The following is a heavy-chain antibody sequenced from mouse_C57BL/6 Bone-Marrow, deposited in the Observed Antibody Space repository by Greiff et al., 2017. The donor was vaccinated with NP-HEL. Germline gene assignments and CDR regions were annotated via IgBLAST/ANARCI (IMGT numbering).Heavy chain of an antibody. J-gene: IGHJ3*01. D-gene: IGHD2-3*01. CDR3: ASPPYDDQPAWFAY. Sequence: VQLQESDAELVKPGASVKISCKVSGYTFTDHTIHWMKQRPEQGLEWIGYIYPRDGSTKYNEKFKGKATLTADKSSSTAYMQLNSLTSEDSAVYFCASPPYDDQPAWFAYWGQGTLVTVSA. CDR1: GYTFTDHT. V-gene: IGHV1-78*01. CDR2: IYPRDGST.